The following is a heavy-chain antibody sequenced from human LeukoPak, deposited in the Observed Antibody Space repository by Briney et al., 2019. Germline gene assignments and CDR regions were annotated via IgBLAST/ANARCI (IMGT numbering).Heavy chain of an antibody. D-gene: IGHD4-23*01. CDR3: ARDLGLYDYGGNIDY. Sequence: GGSLRLSCAASGFTFSSYSMHWIRQAPGKGLEWVSYISGSSRTTYYADSVKGRFTISRDNAKNSLYLQMNSLRAEDTAVYYCARDLGLYDYGGNIDYWGQGTPVTVSS. CDR1: GFTFSSYS. CDR2: ISGSSRTT. J-gene: IGHJ4*02. V-gene: IGHV3-48*04.